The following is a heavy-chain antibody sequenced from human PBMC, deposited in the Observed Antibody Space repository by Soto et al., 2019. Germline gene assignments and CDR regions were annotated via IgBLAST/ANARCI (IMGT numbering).Heavy chain of an antibody. J-gene: IGHJ6*02. CDR3: AKIKKQLAYYYYGMDV. Sequence: GGSLRLSCAASGFTFSSYGMHWVRQAPGKGLEWVAVISYDGSNKYYADSVKGRFTISRDNSKNTLYLQMNSLRAEDTAVYYCAKIKKQLAYYYYGMDVWGQGTTVTVSS. CDR2: ISYDGSNK. CDR1: GFTFSSYG. V-gene: IGHV3-30*18. D-gene: IGHD6-13*01.